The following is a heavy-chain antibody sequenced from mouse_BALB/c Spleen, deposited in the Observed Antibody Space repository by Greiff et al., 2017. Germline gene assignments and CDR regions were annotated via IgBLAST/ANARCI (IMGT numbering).Heavy chain of an antibody. CDR2: ISSGSSTI. CDR3: ARSDYGSSPYFDY. V-gene: IGHV5-17*02. J-gene: IGHJ2*01. CDR1: GFTFSSFG. D-gene: IGHD1-1*01. Sequence: EVNLVESGGGLVQPGGSRKLSCAASGFTFSSFGMHWVRQAPEKGLEWVAYISSGSSTIYYADTVKGRFTISRDNPKNTLFLQMTSLRSEDTAMYYCARSDYGSSPYFDYWGQGTTLTVSS.